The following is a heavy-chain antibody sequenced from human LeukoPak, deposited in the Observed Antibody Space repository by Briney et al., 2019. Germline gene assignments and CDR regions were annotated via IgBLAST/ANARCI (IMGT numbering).Heavy chain of an antibody. V-gene: IGHV3-33*01. Sequence: GGSLRLSCAASGFTFSSYGMHWVRQAPGKGLEGVAVIWYDGSNKYYADSVKGRFTISRDNSKNTLYLQMNSLRAEDTAVYYCARDRGYSSGALDYWGQGTLVTVSS. CDR1: GFTFSSYG. CDR3: ARDRGYSSGALDY. D-gene: IGHD5-18*01. CDR2: IWYDGSNK. J-gene: IGHJ4*02.